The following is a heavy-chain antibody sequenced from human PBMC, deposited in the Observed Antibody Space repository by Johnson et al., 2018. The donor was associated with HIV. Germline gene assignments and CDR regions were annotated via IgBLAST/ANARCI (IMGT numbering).Heavy chain of an antibody. Sequence: QMQLVESGGGVVQPGRSLRLSCAASGFTFSNYGMHWVRQAPGKGLEWVAVISYDGTNKYYADSVKGRFTITRDNSKNTLNLQMNSLRAEDSAVFYCVRGEYYYPSSTYYYGAFDIWGQGTMVTVSS. D-gene: IGHD3-22*01. CDR1: GFTFSNYG. V-gene: IGHV3-30*03. J-gene: IGHJ3*02. CDR3: VRGEYYYPSSTYYYGAFDI. CDR2: ISYDGTNK.